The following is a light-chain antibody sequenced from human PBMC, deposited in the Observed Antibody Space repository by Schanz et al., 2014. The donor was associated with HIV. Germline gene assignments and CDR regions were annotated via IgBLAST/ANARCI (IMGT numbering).Light chain of an antibody. Sequence: ETVMTQSPATLSVSPGESATLSCRASQSVSSNLAWYQQKPGQAPRLLMYGAFTRATGIPARFSGSGSGTDFTLTINRLEPEDFAVYYCQQYGSSPPYTFGQGTKLEIK. CDR3: QQYGSSPPYT. J-gene: IGKJ2*01. CDR2: GAF. CDR1: QSVSSN. V-gene: IGKV3-15*01.